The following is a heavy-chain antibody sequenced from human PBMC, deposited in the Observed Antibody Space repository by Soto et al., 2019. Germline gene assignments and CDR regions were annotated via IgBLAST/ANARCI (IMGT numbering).Heavy chain of an antibody. V-gene: IGHV1-2*04. CDR3: ARVGGGLASLGYYGMDV. Sequence: GASVKVSCKASGYTFIGYYIHWVRQAPGQGLEWMGWINPNSGGTNYAQRFQGWVTMTRDRSISTAYMELSRLKSGDTAVYYCARVGGGLASLGYYGMDVWGQGTTVTVSS. D-gene: IGHD3-10*01. CDR1: GYTFIGYY. J-gene: IGHJ6*02. CDR2: INPNSGGT.